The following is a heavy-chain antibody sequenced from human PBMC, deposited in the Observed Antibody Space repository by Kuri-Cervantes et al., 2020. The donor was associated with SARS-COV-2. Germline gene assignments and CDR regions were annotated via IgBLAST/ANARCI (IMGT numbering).Heavy chain of an antibody. CDR2: INAGNGNT. Sequence: ASVQVSCKASGGTFSTAIISWARQAPGQRLEWMGWINAGNGNTKYSQKFQGRVTITRDTSTSTVYMELSSLRSEDTAVYYCARPRRYSGYDFDYWGQGTLVTVSS. V-gene: IGHV1-3*01. D-gene: IGHD5-12*01. CDR1: GGTFSTAI. CDR3: ARPRRYSGYDFDY. J-gene: IGHJ4*02.